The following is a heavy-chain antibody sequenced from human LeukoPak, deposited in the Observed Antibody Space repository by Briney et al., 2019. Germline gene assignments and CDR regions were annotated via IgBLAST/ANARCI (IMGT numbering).Heavy chain of an antibody. V-gene: IGHV3-30*03. D-gene: IGHD3-16*01. Sequence: GRSLRLSCAASGFTFSSYGMHWVRQAPGKGLEWVAVISYDGSNKYYADSVKGRFTISRDNSKNTLYLQMNSLRAEDTAVYYCARDLVNAWSRPRPNLPWFDPWGQGTLVTVSS. CDR1: GFTFSSYG. CDR3: ARDLVNAWSRPRPNLPWFDP. J-gene: IGHJ5*02. CDR2: ISYDGSNK.